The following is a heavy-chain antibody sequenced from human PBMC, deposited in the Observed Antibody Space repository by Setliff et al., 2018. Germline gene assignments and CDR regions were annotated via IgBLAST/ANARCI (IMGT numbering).Heavy chain of an antibody. Sequence: GASVKVSCKVSGYTHTELSMHWVRQAPGKGLEWMGGFDPEDGETIYAQKFQGRVTMTEDTSTDTAYMELSSLRSEDTAVYYCATVDIVATITGGYYFDYWGQGTLVTVSS. V-gene: IGHV1-24*01. D-gene: IGHD5-12*01. CDR1: GYTHTELS. CDR2: FDPEDGET. J-gene: IGHJ4*02. CDR3: ATVDIVATITGGYYFDY.